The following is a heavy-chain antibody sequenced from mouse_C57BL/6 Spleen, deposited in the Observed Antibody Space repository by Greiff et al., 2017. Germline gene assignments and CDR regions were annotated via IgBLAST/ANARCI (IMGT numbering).Heavy chain of an antibody. J-gene: IGHJ2*01. Sequence: VQLQQSGPELVKPGASVKIPCKASGYTFTDYNMDWVKQSHGKSLEWIGDINPNNGGTIYNQKFKGKATLTVDKSSSTAYMELRSLTSEETAVYYCARGASSGYLYYFDCWGQGTTLTVSS. CDR1: GYTFTDYN. CDR3: ARGASSGYLYYFDC. D-gene: IGHD3-2*02. CDR2: INPNNGGT. V-gene: IGHV1-18*01.